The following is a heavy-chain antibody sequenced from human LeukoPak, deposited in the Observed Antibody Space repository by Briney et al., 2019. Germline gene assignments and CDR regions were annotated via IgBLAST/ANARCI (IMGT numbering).Heavy chain of an antibody. Sequence: SETLSLTCTVSGGSISSYYWSWIRHPPGKGLEWIGYIYYSGSTNYNPSLKSRVTIAVDTSKNQFSLRLTSVTAADTAVYYCARVAPTRGYASSGYYPLDYWGQGTLVNVSS. D-gene: IGHD3-22*01. J-gene: IGHJ4*02. CDR3: ARVAPTRGYASSGYYPLDY. CDR2: IYYSGST. CDR1: GGSISSYY. V-gene: IGHV4-59*01.